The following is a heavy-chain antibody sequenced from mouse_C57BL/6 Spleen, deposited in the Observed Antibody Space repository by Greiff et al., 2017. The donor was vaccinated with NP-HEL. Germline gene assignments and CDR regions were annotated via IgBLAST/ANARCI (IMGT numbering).Heavy chain of an antibody. V-gene: IGHV3-6*01. CDR1: GYSITSGYY. CDR2: ISYDGSN. CDR3: ARQLGGDY. J-gene: IGHJ2*01. D-gene: IGHD4-1*02. Sequence: EVQRVESGPGLVKPSQSLSLTCSVTGYSITSGYYWNWIRQFPGNKLEWMGYISYDGSNNYNPSLKNRISITRDTSKNQFFLKLNSVTTEDTATYYCARQLGGDYWGQGTTLTVSS.